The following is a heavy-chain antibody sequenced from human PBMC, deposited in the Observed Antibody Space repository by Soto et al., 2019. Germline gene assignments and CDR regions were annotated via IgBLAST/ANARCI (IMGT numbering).Heavy chain of an antibody. CDR1: GGSISSSSYY. J-gene: IGHJ4*02. D-gene: IGHD3-22*01. V-gene: IGHV4-39*01. CDR2: IYYSGST. CDR3: ARHRSAYYYDSSGCYPDY. Sequence: QLQLQESGPGLVKPSETLSLTCTVSGGSISSSSYYWGWIRQPPGKGLEWIGIIYYSGSTYYNPSLKSRLTISVDTSKNQFSLRLSSVTAADTAVYYCARHRSAYYYDSSGCYPDYWGQGTLVTVSS.